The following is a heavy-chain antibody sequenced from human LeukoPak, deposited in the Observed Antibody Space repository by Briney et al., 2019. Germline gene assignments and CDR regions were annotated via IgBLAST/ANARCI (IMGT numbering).Heavy chain of an antibody. CDR3: ARDGSGWSRDV. CDR2: IPSTGNAV. V-gene: IGHV3-21*01. CDR1: GFTFSVRG. J-gene: IGHJ6*02. Sequence: GGSLRLSRVASGFTFSVRGMTWVRQAPGKGLEWVSTIPSTGNAVYYSDSLKGRFTGSRDNAKNSVYLQMNSLTADDTAVYCCARDGSGWSRDVWGQGTTVTVSS. D-gene: IGHD6-19*01.